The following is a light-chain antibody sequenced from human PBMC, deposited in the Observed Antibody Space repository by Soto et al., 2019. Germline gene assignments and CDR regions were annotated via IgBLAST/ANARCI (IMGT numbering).Light chain of an antibody. CDR1: QTISRIY. J-gene: IGKJ5*01. CDR3: QQYGSSSIT. V-gene: IGKV3-20*01. Sequence: EIVLTQSPGTLSLSPGDRATLSCRASQTISRIYLAWYQQKPGQAPRLLIYAASSGATGIPDRFSGSGSGTDFTLTIDRVEPEDFAVYYCQQYGSSSITFGQGTRLEIK. CDR2: AAS.